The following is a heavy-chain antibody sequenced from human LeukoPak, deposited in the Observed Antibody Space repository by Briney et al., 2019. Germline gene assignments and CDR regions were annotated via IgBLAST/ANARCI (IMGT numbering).Heavy chain of an antibody. J-gene: IGHJ3*02. V-gene: IGHV3-33*01. Sequence: GGSLRFSCAGSGFSFSSYGMHWVRQAPSKGLEWMAVIRSDGSNKYYADSVKGRFTISRDNSKNTLYLQMNSLRAEDTAVYYCAREVIVGASDAFDIWGQGTMVTVSS. CDR2: IRSDGSNK. CDR3: AREVIVGASDAFDI. D-gene: IGHD1-26*01. CDR1: GFSFSSYG.